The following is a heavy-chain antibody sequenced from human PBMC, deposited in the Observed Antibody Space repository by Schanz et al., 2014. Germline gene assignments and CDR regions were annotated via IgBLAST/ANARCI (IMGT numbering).Heavy chain of an antibody. Sequence: VQLVESGGGLVQPGGSLRLSCAASDFTFNNYWMTWVRQAPGKGLEWVANINQDGTLKFFVDSLKGRFTISRDNALKSLYLQMNSLRVEDTAVYYCAKCIGWYGRCAFDIWGQGTMVTVSS. CDR3: AKCIGWYGRCAFDI. CDR1: DFTFNNYW. D-gene: IGHD6-19*01. CDR2: INQDGTLK. V-gene: IGHV3-7*03. J-gene: IGHJ3*02.